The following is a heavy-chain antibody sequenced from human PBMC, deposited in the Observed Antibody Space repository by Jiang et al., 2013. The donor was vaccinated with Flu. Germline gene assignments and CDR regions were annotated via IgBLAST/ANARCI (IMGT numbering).Heavy chain of an antibody. D-gene: IGHD2-15*01. CDR2: INPSGGST. Sequence: GAEVKKPGASVKVSCKASGYTFTSYYMHWVRQAPGQGLEWMGIINPSGGSTSYAQKFQGRVTMTRDTSTSTVYMELSSLRSEDTAVYYCARGGNQAAEVPYYYYGMDVWGQGTTVTVSS. V-gene: IGHV1-46*01. J-gene: IGHJ6*02. CDR3: ARGGNQAAEVPYYYYGMDV. CDR1: GYTFTSYY.